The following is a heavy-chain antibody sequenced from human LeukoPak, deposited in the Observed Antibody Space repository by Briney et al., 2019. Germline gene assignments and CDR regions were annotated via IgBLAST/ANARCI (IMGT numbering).Heavy chain of an antibody. D-gene: IGHD2-2*01. Sequence: RGESLKISCKGSGYSFTSYWIGWVRQLPGKGLEWMGIIYPGDSETRYSPSFQGQVTISADTSISTAYLQWSSLKASDTAMYYCARAPRWYCSSTSCYYYYYGMDVWGKGTTVTVSS. J-gene: IGHJ6*04. CDR2: IYPGDSET. V-gene: IGHV5-51*01. CDR1: GYSFTSYW. CDR3: ARAPRWYCSSTSCYYYYYGMDV.